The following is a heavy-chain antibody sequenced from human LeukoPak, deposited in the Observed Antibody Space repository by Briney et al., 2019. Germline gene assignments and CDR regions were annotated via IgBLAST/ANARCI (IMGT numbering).Heavy chain of an antibody. V-gene: IGHV4-34*01. D-gene: IGHD3-10*01. Sequence: PSETLSLTCGVYGGSFSGHYWSWIRQPPGQGLEWIGDIIHSGRINYNPSLKSRVTISIDTSKNQFSLRLSSVTAADTAVYYCARGLREFGYYYYHMDVWGKGTTVTVSS. CDR2: IIHSGRI. CDR3: ARGLREFGYYYYHMDV. CDR1: GGSFSGHY. J-gene: IGHJ6*03.